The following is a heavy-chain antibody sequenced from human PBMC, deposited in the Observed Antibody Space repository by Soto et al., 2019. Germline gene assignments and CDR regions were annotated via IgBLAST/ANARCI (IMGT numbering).Heavy chain of an antibody. CDR1: GFTFSSYG. CDR2: IWYDGSNK. J-gene: IGHJ6*03. D-gene: IGHD3-3*01. Sequence: GGSLRLSCAASGFTFSSYGMHWVRQAPGKGLEWVAVIWYDGSNKYYADSVKGRFTISRDNSKNTLYLQMNSLRAEDTAVYYCARVISRYDFWSGYYYYYYMDVWGKGTTVTVSS. V-gene: IGHV3-33*01. CDR3: ARVISRYDFWSGYYYYYYMDV.